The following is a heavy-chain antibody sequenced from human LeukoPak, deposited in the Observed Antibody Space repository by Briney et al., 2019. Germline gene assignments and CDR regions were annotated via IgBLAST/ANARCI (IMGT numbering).Heavy chain of an antibody. CDR1: GFTFSSYG. Sequence: GGSLRLSCAASGFTFSSYGMHWVRQAPGKGLEWVAVIWYDGTNKYYADSVKGRLTISRDNSKNKLYLQMNSLRAEDTAVYYCAKERNDCSGGSCHYLDAFDIWGQGTMVTVSS. J-gene: IGHJ3*02. D-gene: IGHD2-15*01. CDR2: IWYDGTNK. V-gene: IGHV3-33*06. CDR3: AKERNDCSGGSCHYLDAFDI.